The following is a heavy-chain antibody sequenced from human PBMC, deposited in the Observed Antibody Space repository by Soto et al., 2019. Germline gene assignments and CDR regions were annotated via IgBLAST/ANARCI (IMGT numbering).Heavy chain of an antibody. J-gene: IGHJ6*02. Sequence: QVQLVESGGGVVQPGRSLKLSCAASGSTFNTYAMHGVRQPPGKGRGGVPVIGNDGNGYYYANSVKGRFTISRDNSKNTLYLQMSSLRVEDTAVYYCARRQISPPTRGAASARGGMDVWGQGTTVTVSS. V-gene: IGHV3-33*01. CDR2: IGNDGNGY. CDR3: ARRQISPPTRGAASARGGMDV. CDR1: GSTFNTYA. D-gene: IGHD6-13*01.